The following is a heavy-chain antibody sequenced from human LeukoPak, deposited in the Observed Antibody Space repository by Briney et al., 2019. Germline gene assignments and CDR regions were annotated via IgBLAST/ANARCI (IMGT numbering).Heavy chain of an antibody. J-gene: IGHJ5*02. Sequence: GGSLRLSCTASGFTFSTFSMNWVRQAPGQGLEWVSSISSRGNYIYYIDSVRGRFTISRDIAKSSVYLQMNSLRAEDTAVYYCARTCDGGSCLDHWGQGTVVSVSS. CDR1: GFTFSTFS. CDR3: ARTCDGGSCLDH. CDR2: ISSRGNYI. D-gene: IGHD2-15*01. V-gene: IGHV3-21*01.